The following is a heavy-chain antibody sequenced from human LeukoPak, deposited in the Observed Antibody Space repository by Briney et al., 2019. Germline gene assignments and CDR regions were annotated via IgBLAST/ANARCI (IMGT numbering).Heavy chain of an antibody. CDR3: ARSVEGYCSGDNCFSYSYYMDV. Sequence: SETLSLTCTVSGGSLSSYYWSWLRQPPGKGLEWIGYIYYSGRTRYHPSPKSRVIISVDTSKNPFSLKLSSVTAADTAVYYCARSVEGYCSGDNCFSYSYYMDVWGKGTTVTVYS. D-gene: IGHD2-15*01. CDR1: GGSLSSYY. CDR2: IYYSGRT. J-gene: IGHJ6*03. V-gene: IGHV4-59*01.